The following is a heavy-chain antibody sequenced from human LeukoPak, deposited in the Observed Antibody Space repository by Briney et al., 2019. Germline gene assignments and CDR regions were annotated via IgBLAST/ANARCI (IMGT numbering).Heavy chain of an antibody. V-gene: IGHV3-21*01. CDR3: AELGITMIGGV. CDR2: ISSSSSYI. J-gene: IGHJ6*04. CDR1: GFTFSSYS. Sequence: GGSLRLSCAASGFTFSSYSMNWVRQAPGKGLEWVSSISSSSSYIYHADSVKGRLTISRDNAKNSLYLQMNSLRAEDTAVYYCAELGITMIGGVWGKGTTVTISP. D-gene: IGHD3-10*02.